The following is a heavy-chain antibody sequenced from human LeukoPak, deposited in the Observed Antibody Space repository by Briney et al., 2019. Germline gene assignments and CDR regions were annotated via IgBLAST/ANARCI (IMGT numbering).Heavy chain of an antibody. CDR2: ISSSSRCI. CDR3: ARGQGIGDY. V-gene: IGHV3-21*06. J-gene: IGHJ4*02. Sequence: GGSLRLSCAASGFIFSSYNMNWVRQAPGKGLEWVSSISSSSRCIYYADSVEGRFTISRDDAKNSLDLQMNSLRVEDTAVYYCARGQGIGDYWGQGALVTVSS. D-gene: IGHD2-15*01. CDR1: GFIFSSYN.